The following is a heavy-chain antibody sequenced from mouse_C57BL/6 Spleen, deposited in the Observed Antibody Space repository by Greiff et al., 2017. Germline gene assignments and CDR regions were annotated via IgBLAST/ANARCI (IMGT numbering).Heavy chain of an antibody. CDR1: GYTFTSYW. V-gene: IGHV1-55*01. J-gene: IGHJ2*01. Sequence: QVQLQQPGAELVKPGASVKMSCKASGYTFTSYWITWVKQRPGHGLEWIGDIYPGSGSTNYNEKFKSKATLTVDTSSSTAYMQLSSLTSEDSAVYYCARGETITTVVALDYWGQGTTLTVSS. CDR3: ARGETITTVVALDY. D-gene: IGHD1-1*01. CDR2: IYPGSGST.